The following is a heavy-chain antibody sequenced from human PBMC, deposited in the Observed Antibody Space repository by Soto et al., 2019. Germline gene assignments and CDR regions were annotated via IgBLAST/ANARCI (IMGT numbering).Heavy chain of an antibody. Sequence: VQLLESGGAWLQPGGSRRLSCAASGFTFGSYALTWVGQAPGRGWEGVSAISGSGGSTYYADSVKGRFTISRDNSKNTLYLQMNSLRAEDTAVYYCAKHLGLYSSGWYGAFDIWGQGTMVTVSS. CDR3: AKHLGLYSSGWYGAFDI. CDR1: GFTFGSYA. J-gene: IGHJ3*02. D-gene: IGHD6-19*01. CDR2: ISGSGGST. V-gene: IGHV3-23*01.